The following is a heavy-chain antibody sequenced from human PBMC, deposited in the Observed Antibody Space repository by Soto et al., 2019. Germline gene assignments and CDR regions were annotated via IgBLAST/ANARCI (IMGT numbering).Heavy chain of an antibody. V-gene: IGHV3-15*01. CDR2: IKSKTEGGTT. CDR1: GFTFSNAW. Sequence: EVQLVESGGGSVKPGGSLRLSCAASGFTFSNAWMSWVRQAPGKGLEWVGRIKSKTEGGTTDYSAPVKGRFIISRDDSKNTLYLQMHFLKTEDTAVYYCATCSGGTCYLDYYGMDVWGQGTTVTVSS. CDR3: ATCSGGTCYLDYYGMDV. J-gene: IGHJ6*02. D-gene: IGHD2-15*01.